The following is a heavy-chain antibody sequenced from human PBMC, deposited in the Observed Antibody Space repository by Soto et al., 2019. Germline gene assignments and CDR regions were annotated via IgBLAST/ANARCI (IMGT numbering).Heavy chain of an antibody. J-gene: IGHJ4*02. V-gene: IGHV5-51*01. D-gene: IGHD3-3*01. Sequence: GESLKISCKGSGYSFTSYWIGWVRQMPGKGLGWMGIIYPGDSDTRFSPSFQGQVTISADNSISTAYLQWSSLKASVTAMYYCARLGDLYGHFDYRGQGTLVTVFS. CDR3: ARLGDLYGHFDY. CDR2: IYPGDSDT. CDR1: GYSFTSYW.